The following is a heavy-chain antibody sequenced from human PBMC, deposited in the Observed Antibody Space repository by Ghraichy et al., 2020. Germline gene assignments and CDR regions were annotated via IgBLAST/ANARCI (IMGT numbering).Heavy chain of an antibody. CDR3: ARNDYSSSSRYYYYYYMDV. CDR1: GGSISSYSYY. J-gene: IGHJ6*03. V-gene: IGHV4-39*01. D-gene: IGHD6-6*01. CDR2: IYYSVST. Sequence: SETLSLTCTVSGGSISSYSYYWGWIRQPPGKGLEWIGNIYYSVSTYYNPSLKSRVTISVDTSKNQFSLRLSSVTAADTAVYYCARNDYSSSSRYYYYYYMDVWGKGTTVTVSS.